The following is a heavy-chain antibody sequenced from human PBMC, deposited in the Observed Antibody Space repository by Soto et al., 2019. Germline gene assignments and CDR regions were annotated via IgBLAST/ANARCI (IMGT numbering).Heavy chain of an antibody. CDR2: INAYNGKT. J-gene: IGHJ4*02. D-gene: IGHD6-13*01. Sequence: QVQLVQSGAEVKKPGASVKGSCKASGYTFTSYGISWVRQAPGQGLEWMGWINAYNGKTQYAQKLQGRVTMTTDTSTSTAYMELRSLRSDATAVYYCAGVKSVAGGKYYFDYWGQGTLVTVSS. V-gene: IGHV1-18*01. CDR1: GYTFTSYG. CDR3: AGVKSVAGGKYYFDY.